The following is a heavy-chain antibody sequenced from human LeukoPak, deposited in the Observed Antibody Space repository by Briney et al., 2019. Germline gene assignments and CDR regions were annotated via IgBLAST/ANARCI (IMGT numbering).Heavy chain of an antibody. CDR1: GFTVSSNS. CDR2: IYSGNR. J-gene: IGHJ4*02. Sequence: GGSLRLSCTVSGFTVSSNSMSWVRQAPGKGLEWVSFIYSGNRHYSDSVTGRFTISKAHYKNTLYLQMNSLRAEDNAVYYCARRAGAYSHPYDYWGQGTLVTVSS. V-gene: IGHV3-53*01. D-gene: IGHD4/OR15-4a*01. CDR3: ARRAGAYSHPYDY.